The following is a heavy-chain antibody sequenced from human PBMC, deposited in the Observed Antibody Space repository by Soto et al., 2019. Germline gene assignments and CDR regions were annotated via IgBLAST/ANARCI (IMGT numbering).Heavy chain of an antibody. D-gene: IGHD3-10*01. J-gene: IGHJ4*02. CDR2: IYYSGST. CDR3: ARDGTGDYFDY. CDR1: GASISSDY. Sequence: TLSLTCTVSGASISSDYWSWIRQPPGKGLEWIGYIYYSGSTNYNPSLKSRVTISVDTSKNQFPLKLSSVTAADTAVYYCARDGTGDYFDYWGQGTLVTVSS. V-gene: IGHV4-59*01.